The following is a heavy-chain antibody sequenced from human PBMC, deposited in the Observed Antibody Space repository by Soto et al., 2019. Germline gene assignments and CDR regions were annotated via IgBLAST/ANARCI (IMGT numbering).Heavy chain of an antibody. CDR2: ISGSGGST. CDR3: AKDGVTIFRVVITRPFYCCYGMDV. J-gene: IGHJ6*02. V-gene: IGHV3-23*01. D-gene: IGHD3-3*01. Sequence: GGSLRLSCAASGFTFSSYAMSWVRQAPGKGLEWVSAISGSGGSTYYADSVKGRFTISRDNSKNTLYLQMNSLRAEDTAVYYCAKDGVTIFRVVITRPFYCCYGMDVWGQGTTVTVSS. CDR1: GFTFSSYA.